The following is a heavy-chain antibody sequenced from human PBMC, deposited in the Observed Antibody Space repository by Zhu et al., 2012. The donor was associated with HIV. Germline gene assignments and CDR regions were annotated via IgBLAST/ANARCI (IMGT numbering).Heavy chain of an antibody. CDR1: GASIRSDY. D-gene: IGHD3-22*01. CDR3: ARGRETSGYWESNRYHGSGRGGTDDRVPTVLLGRVSTTVPPNPLLPPVSPSFPSVYG. J-gene: IGHJ6*01. V-gene: IGHV4-4*09. Sequence: QVQLQESGPGLVKPSETLSLTCTVSGASIRSDYWSWIRQSPGRGLEWIGNIYTSGSTDYSPSLKSRVTISLDTSNNQFSLKLTSVTATDTAVYYCARGRETSGYWESNRYHGSGRGGTDDRVPTVLLGRVSTTVPPNPLLPPVSPSFPSVYG. CDR2: IYTSGST.